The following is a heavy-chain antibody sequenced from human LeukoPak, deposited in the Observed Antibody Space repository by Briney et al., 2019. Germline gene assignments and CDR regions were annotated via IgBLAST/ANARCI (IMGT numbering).Heavy chain of an antibody. V-gene: IGHV1-18*01. CDR2: ISAYNGNT. J-gene: IGHJ4*02. CDR1: GYTFSSYG. D-gene: IGHD2/OR15-2a*01. Sequence: ASVKVSCKASGYTFSSYGISWVRQAPGQGLEWMGWISAYNGNTNHAQKFQGRVTMTTDTSTSTAYMELRSLRSDDTAVYYCARDLSWQARTLYYFDYWGQGTLVTVSS. CDR3: ARDLSWQARTLYYFDY.